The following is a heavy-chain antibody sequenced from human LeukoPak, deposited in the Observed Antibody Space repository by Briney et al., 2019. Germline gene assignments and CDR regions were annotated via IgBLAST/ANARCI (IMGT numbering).Heavy chain of an antibody. D-gene: IGHD6-19*01. CDR1: GYTFTGYY. CDR2: INPSGGST. V-gene: IGHV1-46*01. CDR3: ARDPRGAVAGMGDSWFDP. Sequence: SSVKVSCKASGYTFTGYYMHWVRQAPGQGLEWVGIINPSGGSTSYAQKFQGRVTMTRDTSTSTVYMELSSLRSEDTAVYYCARDPRGAVAGMGDSWFDPWGQGTLVTVSS. J-gene: IGHJ5*02.